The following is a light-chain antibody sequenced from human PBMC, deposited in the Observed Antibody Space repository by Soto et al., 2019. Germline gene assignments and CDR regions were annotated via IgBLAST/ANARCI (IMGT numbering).Light chain of an antibody. Sequence: EIVLTQSPGTLSLSPGERATLSCRASQSVSSSYLAWYQQKSAQAPRLLIYDASSRATGIPHRLSGSRSGTDFTLTISRLEPDDFAVYYCQQYGSSPRYTFGQGTKLEIK. CDR3: QQYGSSPRYT. CDR2: DAS. V-gene: IGKV3-20*01. J-gene: IGKJ2*01. CDR1: QSVSSSY.